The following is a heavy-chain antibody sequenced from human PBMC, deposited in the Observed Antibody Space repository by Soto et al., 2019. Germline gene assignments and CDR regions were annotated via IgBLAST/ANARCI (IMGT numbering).Heavy chain of an antibody. D-gene: IGHD3-3*01. CDR2: IYPGDSDT. J-gene: IGHJ6*02. CDR3: ARRGGGDFWSGYYPYYYYGMDV. V-gene: IGHV5-51*01. CDR1: GYSFTSYW. Sequence: GESLKISCKGSGYSFTSYWIGWVRQMPGKGLEWMGIIYPGDSDTRYSPSFQGQVTISADKSISTAYLQWSSLKASGTAMYYCARRGGGDFWSGYYPYYYYGMDVWGQGTTVTVSS.